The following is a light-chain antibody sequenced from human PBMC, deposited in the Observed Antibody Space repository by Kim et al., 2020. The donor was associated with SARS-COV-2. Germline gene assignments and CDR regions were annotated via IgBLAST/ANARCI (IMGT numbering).Light chain of an antibody. V-gene: IGKV1-39*01. CDR3: QQSYRTPYT. CDR1: QSITNY. CDR2: AAS. J-gene: IGKJ2*01. Sequence: DIQVTQSPSSLSASVGDRVTITCRASQSITNYLNWYQQRPGKAPKLLIYAASSLQSEVPLRFSGSGSGTDFTLTISSLQREDFATYYCQQSYRTPYTSGQGTKLEI.